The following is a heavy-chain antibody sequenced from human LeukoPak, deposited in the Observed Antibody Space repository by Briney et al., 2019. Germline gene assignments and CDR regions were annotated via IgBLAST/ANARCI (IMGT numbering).Heavy chain of an antibody. Sequence: GGSLRLSCAASGFTFSKAWMSWVRQAPGKGLEWVANIKQDGSEKYYVDSVKGRFTISRDNAKNSLYLQMNSLRAEDTAVYYCARGPDKQRGFDYWGQGTLVTVSS. CDR3: ARGPDKQRGFDY. V-gene: IGHV3-7*01. CDR2: IKQDGSEK. D-gene: IGHD6-25*01. CDR1: GFTFSKAW. J-gene: IGHJ4*02.